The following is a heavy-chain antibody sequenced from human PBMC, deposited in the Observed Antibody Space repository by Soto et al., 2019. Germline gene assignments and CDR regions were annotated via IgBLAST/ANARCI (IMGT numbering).Heavy chain of an antibody. V-gene: IGHV4-39*01. Sequence: SETLSLTCSVSGGSISSSTYYWGWIRQPPGKGLEWIGSMYYSGSSYYNPSLKSRVTIFVDTSKNQFSLKLSSVTAADTAVYYCARMDGSSGWDASEYFQHWGQGTLVTVSS. CDR2: MYYSGSS. CDR3: ARMDGSSGWDASEYFQH. J-gene: IGHJ1*01. CDR1: GGSISSSTYY. D-gene: IGHD6-19*01.